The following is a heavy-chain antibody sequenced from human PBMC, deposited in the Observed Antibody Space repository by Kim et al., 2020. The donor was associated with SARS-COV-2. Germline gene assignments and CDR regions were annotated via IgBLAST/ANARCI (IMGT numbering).Heavy chain of an antibody. V-gene: IGHV3-23*01. D-gene: IGHD1-26*01. Sequence: DSVKGRFTISRDNSKNTLYLQMNSLRAEDPAVYYCAKEKDPMGGRGTFDYWGQGTLVTVSS. CDR3: AKEKDPMGGRGTFDY. J-gene: IGHJ4*02.